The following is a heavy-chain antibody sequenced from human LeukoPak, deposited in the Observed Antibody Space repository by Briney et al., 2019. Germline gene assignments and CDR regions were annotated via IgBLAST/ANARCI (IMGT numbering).Heavy chain of an antibody. CDR3: ARGQYSGSYSGETDY. J-gene: IGHJ4*02. CDR1: GFTFSSYG. D-gene: IGHD1-26*01. V-gene: IGHV3-33*01. CDR2: ICYDGSNK. Sequence: GGSLRLSCAASGFTFSSYGMHWVRQAPGKGLEWVAVICYDGSNKYYADSVKGRFTISRDNSKNTLYLQMNSLRAEDTAVYYCARGQYSGSYSGETDYWGQGTLVTVSS.